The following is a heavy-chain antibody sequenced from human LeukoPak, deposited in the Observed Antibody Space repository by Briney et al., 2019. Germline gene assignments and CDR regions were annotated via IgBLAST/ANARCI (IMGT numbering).Heavy chain of an antibody. CDR2: IYHSGST. D-gene: IGHD2-2*02. CDR3: ARIPSGRAIHYYMDV. V-gene: IGHV4-59*01. Sequence: SETLSLTCTVSGGSISSYYWSWIRQPPGKGLEWIGYIYHSGSTNYNPSLKSRVTISVDTSKNQFSLKLSSVTAADTAVYYCARIPSGRAIHYYMDVLGKGTTVTVSS. CDR1: GGSISSYY. J-gene: IGHJ6*03.